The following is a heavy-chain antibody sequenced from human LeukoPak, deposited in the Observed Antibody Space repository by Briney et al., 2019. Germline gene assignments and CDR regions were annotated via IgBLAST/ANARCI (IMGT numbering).Heavy chain of an antibody. CDR1: GGSISSSGYY. CDR3: ARTRPIGVVIRGAMDV. J-gene: IGHJ6*04. D-gene: IGHD3-3*01. Sequence: PSETLSLTCTVSGGSISSSGYYWGWIRQPPGKGLEWIGIIYYSGSTYYNPSLKSRVTISVDTSKNQFFLKLSSVTAADTAVYYCARTRPIGVVIRGAMDVWGKGTTVTVSS. CDR2: IYYSGST. V-gene: IGHV4-39*07.